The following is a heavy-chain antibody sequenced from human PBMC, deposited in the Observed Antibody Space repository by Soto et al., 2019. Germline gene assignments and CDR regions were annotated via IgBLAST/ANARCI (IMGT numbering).Heavy chain of an antibody. D-gene: IGHD3-3*01. CDR3: ASKGRPYYDFWSGPPGDYYYMDV. V-gene: IGHV1-46*01. Sequence: VASVKVSCKASGYTFTSYYMHWVRQAPGQGLEWMGIINPSGGSTSYAQKFQGRVTMTRDTSTSTVYMELSSLRSEDTAVYYCASKGRPYYDFWSGPPGDYYYMDVWGKGTTVTVSS. J-gene: IGHJ6*03. CDR2: INPSGGST. CDR1: GYTFTSYY.